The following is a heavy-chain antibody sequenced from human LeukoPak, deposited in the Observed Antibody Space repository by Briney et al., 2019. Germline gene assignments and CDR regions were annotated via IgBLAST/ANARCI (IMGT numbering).Heavy chain of an antibody. CDR2: ISSGSSYI. Sequence: GGSLRLSCAASGFTFSGYSINWVRQAPGKGLEWVSSISSGSSYIYYADSVKGRFTISRDNAKNSLYLQMNSLRAEDTAVYYCARPYSSGWYTDWGQGTLVTVSS. CDR1: GFTFSGYS. J-gene: IGHJ4*02. V-gene: IGHV3-21*01. D-gene: IGHD6-19*01. CDR3: ARPYSSGWYTD.